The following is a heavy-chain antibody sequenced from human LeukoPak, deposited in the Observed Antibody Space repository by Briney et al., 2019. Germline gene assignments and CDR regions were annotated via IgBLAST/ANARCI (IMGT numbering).Heavy chain of an antibody. CDR3: ARESAKRYMDV. CDR2: MNPNSGNT. CDR1: GYTFTSYD. J-gene: IGHJ6*03. V-gene: IGHV1-8*01. Sequence: GASVKVSCKASGYTFTSYDINWVRQATGQGLEWMGWMNPNSGNTGHAQKFQGRVTMTRENSISTVYMELSSLRSEDTAVYYCARESAKRYMDVWGKGTTVTVSS.